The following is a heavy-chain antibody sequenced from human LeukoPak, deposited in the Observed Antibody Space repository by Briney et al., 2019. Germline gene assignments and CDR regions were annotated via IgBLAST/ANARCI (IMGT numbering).Heavy chain of an antibody. CDR3: ARHSQNYYASGSYMGWDFDY. CDR2: IKQDGSEK. V-gene: IGHV3-7*01. J-gene: IGHJ4*02. CDR1: GFTFSSYW. Sequence: PGGSLRLSCAASGFTFSSYWMSWVRQAPGKGLEWVANIKQDGSEKYYVDSVKGRFTISRDNAKNSLYLQMNSLRAEDTAAYYCARHSQNYYASGSYMGWDFDYWGQGTLVTVSS. D-gene: IGHD3-10*01.